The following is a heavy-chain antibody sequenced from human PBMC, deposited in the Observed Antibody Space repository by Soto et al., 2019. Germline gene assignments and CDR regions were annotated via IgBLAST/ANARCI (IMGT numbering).Heavy chain of an antibody. CDR1: GGSISSYY. D-gene: IGHD6-19*01. CDR3: ARLYSTGWYNWFDP. V-gene: IGHV4-59*08. CDR2: IYDSGST. Sequence: SETLSLTCTVSGGSISSYYWSWIRQPPGKGLEWIGYIYDSGSTNYNPSLKSRVTISVDMSKNQFYLKLSSVTAADTAVYYCARLYSTGWYNWFDPWGQGTLVTVSS. J-gene: IGHJ5*02.